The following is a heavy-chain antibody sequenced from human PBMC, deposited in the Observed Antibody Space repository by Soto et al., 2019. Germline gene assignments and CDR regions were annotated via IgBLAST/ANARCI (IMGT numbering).Heavy chain of an antibody. J-gene: IGHJ6*02. D-gene: IGHD2-2*01. CDR3: ARSQGSSTSLEIYYYYYYGMDV. Sequence: QVQLVQSGAEVKKPGSSVKVSCKASGGTFSSYAISWVRQAPGQGLEWMGGSIPISETTNYAQKFQGRVTITADKSKSTAYMELSSLKSEDTAVYYCARSQGSSTSLEIYYYYYYGMDVWGQGTTVTVSS. CDR1: GGTFSSYA. CDR2: SIPISETT. V-gene: IGHV1-69*06.